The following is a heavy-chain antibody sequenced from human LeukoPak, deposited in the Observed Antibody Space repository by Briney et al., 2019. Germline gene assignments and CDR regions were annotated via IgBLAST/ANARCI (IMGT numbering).Heavy chain of an antibody. CDR1: GVSFSGYY. Sequence: SETLSLTCAVYGVSFSGYYWSWIRQPPGKGLEWIGEINHSGSTNYNPSLKSRVTISVDTSKNQFSLELSSVTAADTAVYYCARVGIRKLDYWGQGTLVTVSS. V-gene: IGHV4-34*01. CDR2: INHSGST. D-gene: IGHD1-26*01. J-gene: IGHJ4*02. CDR3: ARVGIRKLDY.